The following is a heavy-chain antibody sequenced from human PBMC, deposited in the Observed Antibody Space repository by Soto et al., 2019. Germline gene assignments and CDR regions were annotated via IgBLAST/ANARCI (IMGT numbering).Heavy chain of an antibody. V-gene: IGHV4-4*02. CDR2: IYHSGST. CDR3: ARTRDSSGWWDYYYGMDV. CDR1: GGSISSSNW. Sequence: QVQLQESGPGLVKPSGTLSLTCAVSGGSISSSNWWSLVRQPPGKGLEWIGQIYHSGSTNYNPSLKSRVTISVDKSKHQFSLKLSSVTAADTAVYYCARTRDSSGWWDYYYGMDVWGQVTTVTVSS. J-gene: IGHJ6*02. D-gene: IGHD6-19*01.